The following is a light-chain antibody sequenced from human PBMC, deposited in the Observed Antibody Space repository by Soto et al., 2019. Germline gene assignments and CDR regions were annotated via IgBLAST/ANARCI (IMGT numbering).Light chain of an antibody. Sequence: EIVLTQSPGTLSLSPGERATLSCRASQSVSISFLAWYQQKPGQAPRLLIYGASNRATGIPDRFSGSGSGTDFTLTISRLEPEDFAVYYCQQYVTSPWAFGQGTKVAIE. V-gene: IGKV3-20*01. CDR2: GAS. CDR1: QSVSISF. J-gene: IGKJ1*01. CDR3: QQYVTSPWA.